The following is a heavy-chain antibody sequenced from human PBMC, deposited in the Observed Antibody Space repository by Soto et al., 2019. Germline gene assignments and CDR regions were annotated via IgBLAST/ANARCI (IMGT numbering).Heavy chain of an antibody. J-gene: IGHJ6*03. V-gene: IGHV3-21*01. CDR3: TKDGAYCSGPGCRDYYHCMDV. D-gene: IGHD2-15*01. Sequence: EVQLVESGGGLVKPGGSLRLSCAASGFSFSDYSMNWVRQAPGKGLEWVSSISGSTSYIYYADSLKGRFTVSRDNAEKSLYLQMSRRSAEETAMYYCTKDGAYCSGPGCRDYYHCMDVWRKRNTVNLSS. CDR2: ISGSTSYI. CDR1: GFSFSDYS.